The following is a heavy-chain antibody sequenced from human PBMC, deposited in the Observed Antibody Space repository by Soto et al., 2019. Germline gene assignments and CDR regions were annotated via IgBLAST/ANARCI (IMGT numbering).Heavy chain of an antibody. Sequence: GGSLRLSCAAAGFPFSSYSMHWVRQAPGKGLVWVSRINNDGRSTRYADSVKGRFTISRDNAKNTLYLQMNSLRAEDTGVYYCARDVELQSFDSWGQGTLVTVSS. CDR1: GFPFSSYS. CDR3: ARDVELQSFDS. V-gene: IGHV3-74*01. CDR2: INNDGRST. D-gene: IGHD1-26*01. J-gene: IGHJ4*02.